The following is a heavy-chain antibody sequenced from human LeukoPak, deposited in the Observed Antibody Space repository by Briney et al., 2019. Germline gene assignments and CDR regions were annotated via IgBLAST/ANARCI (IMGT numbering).Heavy chain of an antibody. V-gene: IGHV4-59*11. CDR1: GGSISTHY. CDR2: IYYSGST. Sequence: IPSETLSLTCTVSGGSISTHYWSWIRQPPMKGLEWIGYIYYSGSTNYNPSLKSRVTISVDTSKSQFSLRLSSVTAADTAVYYCAGRISFSGWFDPWGQGTLVTVSS. CDR3: AGRISFSGWFDP. D-gene: IGHD2-21*01. J-gene: IGHJ5*02.